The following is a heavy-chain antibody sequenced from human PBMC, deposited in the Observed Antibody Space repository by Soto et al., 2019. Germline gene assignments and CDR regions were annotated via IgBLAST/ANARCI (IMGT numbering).Heavy chain of an antibody. V-gene: IGHV4-39*01. CDR3: ARLEGLATISYYFDF. Sequence: PSETLSLTCAVYGGSFSCYYWGWIRQPPGKGLEWIGSIYYRGNAYYNPSLQTRVTISLDKSKSQFSLKLNSVTAADSAVYFCARLEGLATISYYFDFWGPGALVTVSS. J-gene: IGHJ4*02. CDR1: GGSFSCYY. CDR2: IYYRGNA. D-gene: IGHD3-9*01.